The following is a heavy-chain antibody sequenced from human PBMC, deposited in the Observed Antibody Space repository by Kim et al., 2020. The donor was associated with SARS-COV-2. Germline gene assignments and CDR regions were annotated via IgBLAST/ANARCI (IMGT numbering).Heavy chain of an antibody. V-gene: IGHV3-30-3*01. CDR1: GFTFSNFA. Sequence: GGSLRLSCAASGFTFSNFAMHWVRQAPGKGLEWVALISYDGDIKLYADSVKGRFSISRDNSKNTLYVQMNSLRIEDTAVYYCAREEWCCSSAGCYTGHKYYYGMDVWGPGTTVTVSS. J-gene: IGHJ6*02. D-gene: IGHD2-2*02. CDR3: AREEWCCSSAGCYTGHKYYYGMDV. CDR2: ISYDGDIK.